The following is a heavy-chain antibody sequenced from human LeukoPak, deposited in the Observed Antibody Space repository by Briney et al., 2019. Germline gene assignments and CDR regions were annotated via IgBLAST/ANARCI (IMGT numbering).Heavy chain of an antibody. CDR1: GGSISSSSYY. CDR3: VLSPPDYGGVAFDI. CDR2: IYYSGST. V-gene: IGHV4-39*01. J-gene: IGHJ3*02. D-gene: IGHD4-23*01. Sequence: SETLSLTCTVSGGSISSSSYYWGWIRQPPGKGLEWIGSIYYSGSTYYNPSLKSRVTISVDTSKNQFSLKLSSVTAADTAVHYCVLSPPDYGGVAFDIWGQGTMVTVSS.